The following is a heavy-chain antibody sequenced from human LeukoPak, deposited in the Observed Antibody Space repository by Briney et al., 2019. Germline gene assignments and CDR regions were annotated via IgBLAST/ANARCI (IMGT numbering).Heavy chain of an antibody. Sequence: PGGSLRLSCAASGFTFSSYEMNWVRQAPGKGLEWVSYISSSGSTIYYADSVEGRFTISRDNAKNSLYLQMNSLRAEDTALYYCARAAYSGAYYFDYWGQGTLVTVSS. CDR2: ISSSGSTI. V-gene: IGHV3-48*03. D-gene: IGHD1-26*01. J-gene: IGHJ4*02. CDR3: ARAAYSGAYYFDY. CDR1: GFTFSSYE.